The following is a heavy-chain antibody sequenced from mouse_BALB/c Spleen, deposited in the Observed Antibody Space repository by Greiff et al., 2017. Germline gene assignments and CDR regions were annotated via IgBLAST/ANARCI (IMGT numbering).Heavy chain of an antibody. CDR3: ALLWPFAY. CDR1: GFNIKDTY. Sequence: EVKLQESGAELVKPGASVKLSCTASGFNIKDTYMHWVKQRPEQGLEWIGRIDPANGNTKYDPKFQGKATITADTSSNTAYLQLSSLTSEDTAVYYCALLWPFAYWGQGTLVTVSA. CDR2: IDPANGNT. V-gene: IGHV14-3*02. J-gene: IGHJ3*01. D-gene: IGHD2-10*01.